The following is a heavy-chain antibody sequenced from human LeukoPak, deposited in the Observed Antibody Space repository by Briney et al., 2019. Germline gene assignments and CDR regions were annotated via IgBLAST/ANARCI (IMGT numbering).Heavy chain of an antibody. CDR3: AKAFCRGDCLGPFDY. D-gene: IGHD2-21*01. V-gene: IGHV3-30*02. CDR2: IRYDGSNK. J-gene: IGHJ4*02. CDR1: GFTFSSYG. Sequence: PGGSLRLSCAASGFTFSSYGMHWVRRAPGKGLEWVAFIRYDGSNKYYADSVKGRFTISRDNSKNTLYLQMNSLRAEDTAVYYCAKAFCRGDCLGPFDYWGQGTLVTVSS.